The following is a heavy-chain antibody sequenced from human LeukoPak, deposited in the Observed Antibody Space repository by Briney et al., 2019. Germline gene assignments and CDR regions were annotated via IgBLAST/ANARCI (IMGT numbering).Heavy chain of an antibody. CDR2: IYYSGIT. CDR1: GGSISSSY. CDR3: ARASGAFDY. Sequence: SETLSLTCTVSGGSISSSYWSWIPHCPRQGLEWIGYIYYSGITNYNPSLNSRVTISLDTSKNQFSLKLNSVTAADAAVYYCARASGAFDYWGQGALVTVSS. V-gene: IGHV4-59*01. J-gene: IGHJ4*02.